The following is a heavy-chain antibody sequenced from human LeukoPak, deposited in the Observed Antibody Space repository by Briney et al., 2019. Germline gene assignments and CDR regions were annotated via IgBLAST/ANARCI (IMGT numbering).Heavy chain of an antibody. V-gene: IGHV1-69*04. CDR2: IIPIFGIA. CDR1: GGTFSSYA. Sequence: SVKVSCKASGGTFSSYAISWVRQAPGQGLEWMGRIIPIFGIANHAQKFQGRVTITADKSTSTAYMELSSLRSEDTAVYYCASIQRRFLEWLPEKNWGQGTLVTVSS. CDR3: ASIQRRFLEWLPEKN. J-gene: IGHJ4*02. D-gene: IGHD3-3*01.